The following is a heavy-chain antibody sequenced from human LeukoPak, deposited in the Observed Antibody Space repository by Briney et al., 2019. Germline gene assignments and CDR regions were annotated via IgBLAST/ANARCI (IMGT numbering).Heavy chain of an antibody. CDR1: GGSISSYY. J-gene: IGHJ4*02. CDR3: ARNAPQIDYGDYGPFDY. CDR2: IYYSGST. D-gene: IGHD4-17*01. Sequence: PSETLSLTCTVSGGSISSYYWSWIRQPPGKGLEWIGYIYYSGSTNYNPSLKSRVTISVDTSKNQFSLKLSSVTAADTAVYYCARNAPQIDYGDYGPFDYWGRGTLVTVSS. V-gene: IGHV4-59*01.